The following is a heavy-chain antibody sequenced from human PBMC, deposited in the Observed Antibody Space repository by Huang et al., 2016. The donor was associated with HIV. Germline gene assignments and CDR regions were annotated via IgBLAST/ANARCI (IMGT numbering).Heavy chain of an antibody. J-gene: IGHJ6*02. CDR3: ATKASAMDI. D-gene: IGHD1-7*01. CDR2: IKQDGSEK. CDR1: TATFNAYW. Sequence: LVESGGGVVQPGGSRRLSCAGSTATFNAYWMSWVSQRPGQGLEWVANIKQDGSEKYYMDSVEGRFNISRDNVKKLLFLEMNNLRVADTAVYYCATKASAMDIWGQGTTVIVSS. V-gene: IGHV3-7*01.